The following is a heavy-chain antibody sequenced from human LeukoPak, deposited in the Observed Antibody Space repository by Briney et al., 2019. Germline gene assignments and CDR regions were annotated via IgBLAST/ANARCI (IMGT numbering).Heavy chain of an antibody. J-gene: IGHJ4*02. CDR3: ARIRGSTVTTGYYFDY. V-gene: IGHV4-39*07. CDR1: GGSISSSSYY. Sequence: SETLSLTCTVSGGSISSSSYYWGWIRQPPGKGLEWIGSIYNSGGTYYNPSLKSRVTISVDKSKNQFSLKLSSVTAADTAVYYCARIRGSTVTTGYYFDYWGQGTLVTVSS. CDR2: IYNSGGT. D-gene: IGHD4-17*01.